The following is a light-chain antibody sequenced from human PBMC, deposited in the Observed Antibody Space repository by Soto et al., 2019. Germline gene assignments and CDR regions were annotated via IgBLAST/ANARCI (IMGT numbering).Light chain of an antibody. CDR2: EVS. V-gene: IGLV2-14*01. CDR1: SSNIGSNY. CDR3: SSYTTSSTVI. J-gene: IGLJ2*01. Sequence: QSVLTQPPSVSAAPGQRVTISCSGSSSNIGSNYVSWYQQHPGKAPKVMIYEVSNRPSGVSNRFSGSKSGNTASLTISGLQAEDEADYYCSSYTTSSTVIFGGGTKVTVL.